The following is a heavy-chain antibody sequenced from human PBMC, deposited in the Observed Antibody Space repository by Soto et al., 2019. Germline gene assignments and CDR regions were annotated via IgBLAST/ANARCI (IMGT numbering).Heavy chain of an antibody. V-gene: IGHV3-23*01. Sequence: GGSLRLSCVASGFSFSSYAMTWVRQAPGKGLEWASVISGRDGSTYYADSVKGRFTISRDNSKNTLYLQMNSLRAEDTAVYYCARDRERDAWYEDYWGQGTLVTVSS. CDR1: GFSFSSYA. D-gene: IGHD6-13*01. CDR2: ISGRDGST. CDR3: ARDRERDAWYEDY. J-gene: IGHJ4*02.